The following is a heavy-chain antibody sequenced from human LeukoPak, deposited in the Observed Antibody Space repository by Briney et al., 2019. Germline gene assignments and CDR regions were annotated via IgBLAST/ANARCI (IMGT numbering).Heavy chain of an antibody. J-gene: IGHJ3*02. Sequence: GGSLRLSCAASGFMFSGSWMSWVRQAPGKGLERVANIKEDGSETYYADSVKGRLTISRDNAKNTLYLQMNSLRAEDTAVYYCAGTSDYDAFDIWGQGTMVTVSS. V-gene: IGHV3-7*01. CDR1: GFMFSGSW. CDR2: IKEDGSET. CDR3: AGTSDYDAFDI. D-gene: IGHD4-11*01.